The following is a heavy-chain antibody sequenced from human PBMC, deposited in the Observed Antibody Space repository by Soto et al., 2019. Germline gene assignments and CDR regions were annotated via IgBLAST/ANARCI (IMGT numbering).Heavy chain of an antibody. CDR1: GFTFSSYG. CDR3: AKPPSGVGATRDY. J-gene: IGHJ4*02. CDR2: ISYDGSNK. Sequence: PGGSLRLSCAASGFTFSSYGMHWVRQAPGKGLEWVAVISYDGSNKYYADSVKGRFTISRDNSKNTLYLQMNSLRAEDTAVYYCAKPPSGVGATRDYWGQGTLVTVSS. V-gene: IGHV3-30*18. D-gene: IGHD1-26*01.